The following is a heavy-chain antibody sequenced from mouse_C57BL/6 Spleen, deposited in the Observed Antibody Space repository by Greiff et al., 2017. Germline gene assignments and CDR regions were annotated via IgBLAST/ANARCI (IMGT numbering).Heavy chain of an antibody. J-gene: IGHJ2*01. CDR2: IYPGDGDT. CDR3: ARWGSPYYFDY. CDR1: GYAFSSSW. Sequence: VQLQQSGPELVKPGASVKISCKASGYAFSSSWMNWVKQRPGKGLEWIGRIYPGDGDTNYNGKFKGKATLTADKSSSTAYMQLSSLTSEDSAVYCCARWGSPYYFDYWGQGTTLTVSS. V-gene: IGHV1-82*01.